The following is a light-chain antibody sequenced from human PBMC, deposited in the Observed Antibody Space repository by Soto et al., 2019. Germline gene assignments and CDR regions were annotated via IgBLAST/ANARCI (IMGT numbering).Light chain of an antibody. CDR3: TSYRSATTPPYV. V-gene: IGLV2-14*01. CDR2: EVA. CDR1: SSDIGAYNF. J-gene: IGLJ1*01. Sequence: QSALTQPASVSGSPGQSITISCTGTSSDIGAYNFVSWYQHHPGKAPKLLIYEVAYRPSGISNRFSGSTSANTASLTISGLQAEDEADYFCTSYRSATTPPYVFGSGTKVTVL.